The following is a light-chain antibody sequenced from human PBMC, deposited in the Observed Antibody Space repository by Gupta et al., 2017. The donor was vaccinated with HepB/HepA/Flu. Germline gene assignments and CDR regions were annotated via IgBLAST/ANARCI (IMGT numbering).Light chain of an antibody. CDR2: KAS. CDR1: QSISNW. Sequence: DIQMTQPPSTLSASVGDRVTITCRASQSISNWLAWYQHKPGKAPKLLISKASSLESGVPSRFSGSGSETEFTLTISSLQPDDFATYYCQHYYVFPLTFAGGTXVEIK. J-gene: IGKJ4*01. V-gene: IGKV1-5*03. CDR3: QHYYVFPLT.